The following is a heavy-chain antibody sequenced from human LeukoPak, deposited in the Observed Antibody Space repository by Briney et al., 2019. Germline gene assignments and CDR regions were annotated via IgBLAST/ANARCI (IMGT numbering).Heavy chain of an antibody. CDR2: IYYSGST. CDR1: GGSISSYY. Sequence: KPSETLSLTYTVSGGSISSYYGSWVRQPPGKGLEWIGYIYYSGSTNYNPSLKSRVTISVATSKNQFSLKLSSVTAADTAVYYCANMPVAGTAYWGQGTLVTVSS. D-gene: IGHD6-19*01. J-gene: IGHJ4*02. V-gene: IGHV4-59*01. CDR3: ANMPVAGTAY.